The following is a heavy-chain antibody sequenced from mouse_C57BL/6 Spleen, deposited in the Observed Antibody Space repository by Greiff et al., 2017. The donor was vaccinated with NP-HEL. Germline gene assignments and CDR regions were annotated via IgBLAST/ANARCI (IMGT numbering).Heavy chain of an antibody. Sequence: QVQLQQSGAELARPGASVKMSCKASGYTFTSYTMHWVKQRPGQGLEWIGYINPSSGYTKYNQKFKDKATLTADKSSSTAYMQLSSLTSEDAAVYYCAKGQLRFDYWGKGTTLTVAS. D-gene: IGHD1-1*01. CDR2: INPSSGYT. CDR3: AKGQLRFDY. J-gene: IGHJ2*01. V-gene: IGHV1-4*01. CDR1: GYTFTSYT.